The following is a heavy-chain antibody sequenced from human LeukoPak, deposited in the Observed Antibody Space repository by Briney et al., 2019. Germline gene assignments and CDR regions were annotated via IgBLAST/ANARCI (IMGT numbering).Heavy chain of an antibody. CDR2: IYSGGGT. D-gene: IGHD6-6*01. CDR1: GVTVSSNH. V-gene: IGHV3-66*01. Sequence: GGSLRLSCAVSGVTVSSNHMSWVRQAPGKGLEWVSAIYSGGGTYYADSVKGRFTLSRDISKNTLYLQMNSLRAGDTAVYYCAREYSSSRYFDPWGQGTLVTVSS. J-gene: IGHJ4*02. CDR3: AREYSSSRYFDP.